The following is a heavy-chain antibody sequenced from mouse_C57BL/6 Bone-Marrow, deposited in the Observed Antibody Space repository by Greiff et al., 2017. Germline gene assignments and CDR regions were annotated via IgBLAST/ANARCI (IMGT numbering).Heavy chain of an antibody. CDR1: GFTFSSYG. V-gene: IGHV5-6*01. CDR3: ARHVIYYGSFYYFYY. D-gene: IGHD1-1*01. CDR2: ISSGGSYT. J-gene: IGHJ2*01. Sequence: ESGGDLVKPGGSLKLSCAASGFTFSSYGMSWVRQTPDKRLEWVATISSGGSYTYYPDSVKGRFTISRDNAKNTLYLQMSSLKSEDTAMYYCARHVIYYGSFYYFYYWGQGTTLTVSS.